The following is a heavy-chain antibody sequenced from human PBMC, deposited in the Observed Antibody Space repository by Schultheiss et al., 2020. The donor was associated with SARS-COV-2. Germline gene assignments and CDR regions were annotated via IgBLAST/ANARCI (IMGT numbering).Heavy chain of an antibody. CDR1: GYTFTSYG. CDR2: ISAYNGNT. D-gene: IGHD4-23*01. J-gene: IGHJ4*02. Sequence: GESLKISCKASGYTFTSYGISWVRQAPGQGLEWMGWISAYNGNTNYAQKLQGRVTMTTDTSTSTAYMELRSLRSDDTAVYYCARDPAHKRPLTGGNSFDYWGQGTLVTVSS. V-gene: IGHV1-18*01. CDR3: ARDPAHKRPLTGGNSFDY.